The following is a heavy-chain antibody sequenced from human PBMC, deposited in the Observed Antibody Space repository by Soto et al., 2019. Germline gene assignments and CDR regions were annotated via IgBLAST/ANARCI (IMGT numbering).Heavy chain of an antibody. J-gene: IGHJ5*02. CDR3: ARDQHYYDSSGYYSESWFDP. CDR2: IYYSGST. V-gene: IGHV4-31*03. CDR1: GGSISSGGYY. Sequence: SETLSLTCTVSGGSISSGGYYWSWIRQHPGKGLEWIGYIYYSGSTYYNPSLKSRVTISVDTSKNQFSLKLSSVTAADTAVYYCARDQHYYDSSGYYSESWFDPWGQGTLVTVSS. D-gene: IGHD3-22*01.